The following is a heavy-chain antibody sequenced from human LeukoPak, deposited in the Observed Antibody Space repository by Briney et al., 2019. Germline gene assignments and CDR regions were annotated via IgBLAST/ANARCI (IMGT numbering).Heavy chain of an antibody. CDR2: IYSGGST. CDR3: ARGSGYSSSQMGY. J-gene: IGHJ4*02. D-gene: IGHD6-13*01. Sequence: GGSLRLSCAASGFTVSSNYMSWVRQAPGKGLEWVSVIYSGGSTYYADSVKGRFTISRDNSKNTLYLQMNSLRAEDTAVYYCARGSGYSSSQMGYWGQGTLVTVSS. CDR1: GFTVSSNY. V-gene: IGHV3-53*01.